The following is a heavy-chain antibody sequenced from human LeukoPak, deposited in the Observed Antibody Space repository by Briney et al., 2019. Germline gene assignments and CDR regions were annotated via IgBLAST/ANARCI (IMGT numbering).Heavy chain of an antibody. J-gene: IGHJ4*02. CDR2: FDPEDGET. CDR3: ATVPHYDSSGYYPPDG. D-gene: IGHD3-22*01. Sequence: GASVKVSCKVSGYTLTELSMHWVRQAPGKGLEWMGGFDPEDGETIYAQKFQGRVTMTEDTSTDTAYMELSSLRSEDTAVYYCATVPHYDSSGYYPPDGWGQGTLVTVSS. V-gene: IGHV1-24*01. CDR1: GYTLTELS.